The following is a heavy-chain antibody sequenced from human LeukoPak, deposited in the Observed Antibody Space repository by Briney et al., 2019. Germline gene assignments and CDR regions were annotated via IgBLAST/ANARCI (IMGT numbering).Heavy chain of an antibody. CDR1: HLPFSSYS. V-gene: IGHV3-21*01. CDR2: ISSSSSYI. Sequence: AGGSLRLSCAAPHLPFSSYSMTRVRQAPGKVLHPLSSISSSSSYIYYADSVKGRFTISRDNAKNSLYLQMNSLRAEDTAVYYCARDPGRYSYGQSDYWGQGTLVTVSS. D-gene: IGHD5-18*01. CDR3: ARDPGRYSYGQSDY. J-gene: IGHJ4*02.